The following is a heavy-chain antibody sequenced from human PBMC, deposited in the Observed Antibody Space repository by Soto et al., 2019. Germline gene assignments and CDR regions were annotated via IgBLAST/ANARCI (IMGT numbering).Heavy chain of an antibody. Sequence: QMQLVQSGPEVKKPGTSVKVSCKASGFTFTSSAVQWVRQARGQRLEWIGWIVVGSGNTNYAQKFQERVTITRDMSTSTAYRELSSLSSEDTAVYYCAAMYCISTSCQLYGMDVWGQGTTVTVSS. CDR3: AAMYCISTSCQLYGMDV. CDR2: IVVGSGNT. CDR1: GFTFTSSA. V-gene: IGHV1-58*01. J-gene: IGHJ6*02. D-gene: IGHD2-2*01.